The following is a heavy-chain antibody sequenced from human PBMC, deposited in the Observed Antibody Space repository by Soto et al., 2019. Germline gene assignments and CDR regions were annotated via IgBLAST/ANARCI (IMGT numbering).Heavy chain of an antibody. D-gene: IGHD3-22*01. V-gene: IGHV4-59*01. Sequence: PSESLSLTCTVSGGSISGYYWSWIRPPPGKGLEWIGYIYYSGSTNYNPSLKSRVTISVDTSKNQFSLKLSSVAAAATAVYYCARDRGSDYYYCSCYFDYWGQGTPVTVSS. CDR2: IYYSGST. J-gene: IGHJ4*02. CDR3: ARDRGSDYYYCSCYFDY. CDR1: GGSISGYY.